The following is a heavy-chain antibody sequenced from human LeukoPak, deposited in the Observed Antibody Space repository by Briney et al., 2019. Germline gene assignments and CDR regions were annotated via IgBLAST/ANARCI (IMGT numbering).Heavy chain of an antibody. J-gene: IGHJ5*02. Sequence: PGGSLRLSCAGSGFTSSHYAMHWVRQAPGKGLEYISGISGTGGSTSYVNSMKGRFTISRDNSKNTLYLQMGSLRSEDTVVYYCATIGLPWGQGTLVTVSS. CDR2: ISGTGGST. V-gene: IGHV3-64*01. CDR1: GFTSSHYA. CDR3: ATIGLP. D-gene: IGHD1-26*01.